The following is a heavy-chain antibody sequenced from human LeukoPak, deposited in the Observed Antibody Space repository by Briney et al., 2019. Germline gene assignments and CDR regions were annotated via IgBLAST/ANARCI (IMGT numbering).Heavy chain of an antibody. CDR1: GLIFSTYS. D-gene: IGHD4-17*01. CDR3: ATDWDYALDH. J-gene: IGHJ4*02. Sequence: GGSLRLSCAASGLIFSTYSLNWVRQAPGKGREWLSNTNGDSTMISYADSVKGRFTISRDNAKNSLYLQMNSLRDEDTAVYYCATDWDYALDHWGQGTLVTVSS. CDR2: TNGDSTMI. V-gene: IGHV3-48*02.